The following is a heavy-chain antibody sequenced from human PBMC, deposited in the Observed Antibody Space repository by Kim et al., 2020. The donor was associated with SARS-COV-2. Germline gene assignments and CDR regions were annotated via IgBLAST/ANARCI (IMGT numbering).Heavy chain of an antibody. CDR2: IYYSGST. Sequence: SETLSLTCTVSGGSISSGDYYWSWIRQPPGKGLEWIGYIYYSGSTYYNSSLKSRVTISVDTSKNQFSLKLSSVTAADTAVYYCARVRFSITIFGVVTRLFDYWGQGTLVTVSS. V-gene: IGHV4-30-4*01. CDR1: GGSISSGDYY. D-gene: IGHD3-3*01. CDR3: ARVRFSITIFGVVTRLFDY. J-gene: IGHJ4*02.